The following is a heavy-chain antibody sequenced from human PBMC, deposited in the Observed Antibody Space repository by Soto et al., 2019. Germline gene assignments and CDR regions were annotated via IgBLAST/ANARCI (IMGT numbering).Heavy chain of an antibody. Sequence: QPGGSLRLSCAASGFTFSSYAMTWVRQAPGKGLEWVSTITESGGSTYYADSVKGRLTISRDNSRNTLYLQMNSLTAEDTALYYCAHPRGYGVFDAYDIWGQGTMVTVSS. J-gene: IGHJ3*02. V-gene: IGHV3-23*01. D-gene: IGHD4-17*01. CDR2: ITESGGST. CDR1: GFTFSSYA. CDR3: AHPRGYGVFDAYDI.